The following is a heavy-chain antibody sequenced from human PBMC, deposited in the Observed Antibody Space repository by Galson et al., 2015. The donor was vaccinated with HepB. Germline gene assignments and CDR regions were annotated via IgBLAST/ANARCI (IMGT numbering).Heavy chain of an antibody. CDR2: IKSKADGGTT. CDR3: TTVMWYGPRC. CDR1: GFTLSNAW. Sequence: SLRLSCAASGFTLSNAWMNWVRQAPGKGLEWVGRIKSKADGGTTDYIAHVKDRFIIPRDDSKDTLYLQMHSLKTEDTAVYYCTTVMWYGPRCWGQGTLVTAS. D-gene: IGHD2-15*01. V-gene: IGHV3-15*07. J-gene: IGHJ4*02.